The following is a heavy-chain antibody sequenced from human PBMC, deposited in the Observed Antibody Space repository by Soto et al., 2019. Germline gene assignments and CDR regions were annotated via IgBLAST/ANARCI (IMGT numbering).Heavy chain of an antibody. CDR1: GFPLSAYA. CDR2: ISGSGGST. D-gene: IGHD6-6*01. J-gene: IGHJ4*02. CDR3: ALYSSSPY. V-gene: IGHV3-23*01. Sequence: GSLGGSYSASGFPLSAYAMSWVRQAPGKGLEWVSAISGSGGSTYYADSVKGRFTISRDNSKKKLYLQMNSLRAEDTAVYYCALYSSSPYWGQGTLVTVSS.